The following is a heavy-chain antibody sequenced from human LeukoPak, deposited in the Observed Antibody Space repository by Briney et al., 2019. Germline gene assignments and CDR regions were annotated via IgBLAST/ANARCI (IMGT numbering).Heavy chain of an antibody. J-gene: IGHJ6*02. CDR3: ARGWRMGDYYYGMDV. CDR2: ISYDGSNK. CDR1: GFTFSSCA. V-gene: IGHV3-30-3*01. Sequence: PGSCLRLSCAASGFTFSSCAMHGVRQAPGKGLEWVAVISYDGSNKYYADSVKGRFTISRDNSKNTLYLQMNSLRAEDTAVYYCARGWRMGDYYYGMDVWGQGTTVTVSS. D-gene: IGHD1-26*01.